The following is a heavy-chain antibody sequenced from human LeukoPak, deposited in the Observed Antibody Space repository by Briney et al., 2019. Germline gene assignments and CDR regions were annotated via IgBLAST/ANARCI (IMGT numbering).Heavy chain of an antibody. Sequence: PSETLSLTCAVYGGSFSGYYWGWIRQPPGKGLEWIGSIYYSGSTYYNPSPKSRVTISVDTSKNQFSLKLSSVTAADTAVYYCASFPRDSSSWYYWGQGTLVTVSS. J-gene: IGHJ4*02. D-gene: IGHD6-13*01. CDR3: ASFPRDSSSWYY. CDR2: IYYSGST. V-gene: IGHV4-39*01. CDR1: GGSFSGYY.